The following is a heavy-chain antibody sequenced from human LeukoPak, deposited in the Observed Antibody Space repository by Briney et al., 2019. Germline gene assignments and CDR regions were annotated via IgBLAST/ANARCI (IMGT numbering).Heavy chain of an antibody. Sequence: SVKVSCKASRDTFTRCAFSWVRQAPGQGLEWMGGIIPIDGTANFGQKFQGRVTITADESTSTAYMELSSLRSGDTAVYYCARDPGSPVRAFDIWGQGTMVTVSS. D-gene: IGHD3-10*01. CDR1: RDTFTRCA. CDR3: ARDPGSPVRAFDI. J-gene: IGHJ3*02. V-gene: IGHV1-69*13. CDR2: IIPIDGTA.